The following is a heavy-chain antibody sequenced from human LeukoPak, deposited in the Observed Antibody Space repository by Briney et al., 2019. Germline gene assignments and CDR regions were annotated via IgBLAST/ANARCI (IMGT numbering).Heavy chain of an antibody. CDR1: GFTFSSYA. V-gene: IGHV3-23*01. J-gene: IGHJ4*02. CDR3: AKEEYYDILTGYQGSHY. D-gene: IGHD3-9*01. CDR2: ISGSGGST. Sequence: GGSLRLSCAASGFTFSSYAMSWVRQAPGKGLEWVSAISGSGGSTYYADSVKGRFTISRDNSKNTLYLQMNSLRAEDTAVYYCAKEEYYDILTGYQGSHYWGQGTLVTVSS.